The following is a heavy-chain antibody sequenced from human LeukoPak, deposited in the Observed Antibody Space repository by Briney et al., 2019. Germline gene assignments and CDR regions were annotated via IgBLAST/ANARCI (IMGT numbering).Heavy chain of an antibody. V-gene: IGHV4-39*07. CDR1: GGSITSSSYY. CDR3: ARDGGVAPHNWFDP. CDR2: VYYSGNT. Sequence: SETLSLTCTVSGGSITSSSYYWGWIRQPPGKGLEWIGSVYYSGNTYYSPSLKSRVTISVDTSKNQFSLKLSSVTAADTAVYYCARDGGVAPHNWFDPWGQGTLVTVSS. D-gene: IGHD2-8*02. J-gene: IGHJ5*02.